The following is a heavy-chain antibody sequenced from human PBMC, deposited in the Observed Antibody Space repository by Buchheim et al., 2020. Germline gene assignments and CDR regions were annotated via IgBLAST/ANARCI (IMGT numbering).Heavy chain of an antibody. CDR1: GFTFSSYC. CDR3: AKDAHGGSSWYMVY. CDR2: ISYDGSNK. J-gene: IGHJ4*02. Sequence: QVQLVESGGGVVQPGRSLRLSCAAAGFTFSSYCMHWVRQAPGKGLEWVAVISYDGSNKYYADSVKGRFTISRDNSKNTLYLTMNCLRGEDTAVYYCAKDAHGGSSWYMVYWGQGTL. D-gene: IGHD6-13*01. V-gene: IGHV3-30*18.